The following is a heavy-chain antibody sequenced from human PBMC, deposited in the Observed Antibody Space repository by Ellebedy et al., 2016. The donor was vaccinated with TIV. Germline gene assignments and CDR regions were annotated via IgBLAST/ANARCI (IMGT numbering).Heavy chain of an antibody. CDR1: GYTFNSYG. J-gene: IGHJ6*02. V-gene: IGHV1-18*01. CDR3: ARDMGSIAARHGMDV. Sequence: ASVKVSCKASGYTFNSYGISWVRQAPGQGLEWMGWISAYNGNTNYAQKVQGRVTMTTDTSTSTAYMELRSLRSDDTAVYYCARDMGSIAARHGMDVWGQGTTVTVSS. D-gene: IGHD6-6*01. CDR2: ISAYNGNT.